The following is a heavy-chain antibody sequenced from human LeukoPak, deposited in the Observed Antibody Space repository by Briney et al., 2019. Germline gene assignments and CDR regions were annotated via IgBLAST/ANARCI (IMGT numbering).Heavy chain of an antibody. CDR1: GFTFSSYS. D-gene: IGHD4-17*01. J-gene: IGHJ1*01. CDR3: ARAWHHTVTSPPAA. Sequence: GGSLRLSCAASGFTFSSYSMNWVRQAPGKGLEWVSSISSSSSYIYYADSVKGRFTISRDNAKNSLYLQMNSLRAEDTAVYYCARAWHHTVTSPPAAWGQGTLVTVSS. V-gene: IGHV3-21*01. CDR2: ISSSSSYI.